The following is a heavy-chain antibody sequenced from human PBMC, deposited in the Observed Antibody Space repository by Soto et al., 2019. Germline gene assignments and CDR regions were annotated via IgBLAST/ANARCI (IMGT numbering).Heavy chain of an antibody. CDR1: GGSISSSSYY. V-gene: IGHV4-39*01. D-gene: IGHD3-10*01. Sequence: QLQLQESGPGLVKPSETLSLTCTVSGGSISSSSYYWGWIRHPPGKGLEWIGSIYYSGSTYYNPSLKSRVTISVDTSKNQFSLKLSSVTAADTAVYYCAGRITMVRGADNDAFDIWGQGTMVTVSS. CDR3: AGRITMVRGADNDAFDI. CDR2: IYYSGST. J-gene: IGHJ3*02.